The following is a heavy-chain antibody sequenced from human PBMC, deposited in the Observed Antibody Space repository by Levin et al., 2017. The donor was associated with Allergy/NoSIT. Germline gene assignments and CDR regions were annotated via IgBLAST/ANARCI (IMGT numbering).Heavy chain of an antibody. D-gene: IGHD4-17*01. Sequence: GGSLRLSCAASGFTFSNYWMHWVRQAPGKGLVWVSRINSDGSTTNYADSVKGRFTISRDNAKNTLFLQMNSLRGEDTAVYYCAREGWKVGDYGDYVAWIDPWGQGTLVTVSS. J-gene: IGHJ5*02. CDR2: INSDGSTT. V-gene: IGHV3-74*01. CDR3: AREGWKVGDYGDYVAWIDP. CDR1: GFTFSNYW.